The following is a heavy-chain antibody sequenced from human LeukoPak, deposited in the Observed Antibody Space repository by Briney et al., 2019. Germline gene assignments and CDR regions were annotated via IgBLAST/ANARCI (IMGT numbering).Heavy chain of an antibody. J-gene: IGHJ1*01. CDR3: GSATVTISGLRGFQH. D-gene: IGHD4-17*01. CDR1: GFTFSSYW. CDR2: IYYSGST. Sequence: PGGSLRLSCAASGFTFSSYWMSWVRQPPGKGLEWIGSIYYSGSTYYNPSLKSRVTISVDTSKNQFSLKLSSVTAADTAVYYCGSATVTISGLRGFQHWGQGTLVTVSS. V-gene: IGHV4-39*01.